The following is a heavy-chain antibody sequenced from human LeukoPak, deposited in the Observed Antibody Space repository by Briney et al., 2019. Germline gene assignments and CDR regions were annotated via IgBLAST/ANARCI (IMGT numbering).Heavy chain of an antibody. CDR1: GFTFSNAW. D-gene: IGHD3-10*01. J-gene: IGHJ4*02. Sequence: GGSLRLSCAASGFTFSNAWMSWVRQAPGKGLEWVGRIKSKTDGGTTDYAAPVKGRFTISRDDSKNTLYLQMNSLKTEDTAVYYCTTLDSITMVRGVIIQHDYWGQGTLVTVSS. CDR2: IKSKTDGGTT. V-gene: IGHV3-15*01. CDR3: TTLDSITMVRGVIIQHDY.